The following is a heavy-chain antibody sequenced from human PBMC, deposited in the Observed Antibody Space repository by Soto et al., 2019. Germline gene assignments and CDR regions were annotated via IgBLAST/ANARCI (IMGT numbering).Heavy chain of an antibody. CDR1: GFTFSSYS. J-gene: IGHJ5*02. Sequence: GGSLRLSCAPSGFTFSSYSMNWVRQAPGKGLEWVSSISSSSSYIYYADSVKGRFTISRDNAKNSLYLQMNSLRAEDTAVYYCAREPRQDPNWFDPWGQGTLVTVSS. D-gene: IGHD2-15*01. CDR3: AREPRQDPNWFDP. V-gene: IGHV3-21*01. CDR2: ISSSSSYI.